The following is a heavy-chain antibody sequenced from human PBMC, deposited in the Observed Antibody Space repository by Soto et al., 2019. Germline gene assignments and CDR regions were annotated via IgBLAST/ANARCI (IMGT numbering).Heavy chain of an antibody. CDR3: ARGINYYDSSGDSWFDP. J-gene: IGHJ5*02. V-gene: IGHV6-1*01. CDR2: TYYRSKWYN. CDR1: GDSVSTNSAT. D-gene: IGHD3-22*01. Sequence: SQTLSLTCAISGDSVSTNSATWDWIRQSPSRGLEWLGRTYYRSKWYNDYAVSVKGRITINPDTSNNQLSLQLNSVTPDDTAVYYCARGINYYDSSGDSWFDPWGQGTLVTVSS.